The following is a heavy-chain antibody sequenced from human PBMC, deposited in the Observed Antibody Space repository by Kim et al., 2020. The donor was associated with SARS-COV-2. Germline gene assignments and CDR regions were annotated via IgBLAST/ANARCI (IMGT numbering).Heavy chain of an antibody. CDR3: ATGGRDAGSGDYFDY. J-gene: IGHJ4*02. V-gene: IGHV7-4-1*02. CDR2: IKTNTGNP. Sequence: ASVKVSCKASGYTFTNYAMIWMRQAPGQGLEWMGWIKTNTGNPTYAQGFTGRFVFSMDTSITTAYLQISNLKAEDTAVYYCATGGRDAGSGDYFDYWGQG. CDR1: GYTFTNYA. D-gene: IGHD3-16*01.